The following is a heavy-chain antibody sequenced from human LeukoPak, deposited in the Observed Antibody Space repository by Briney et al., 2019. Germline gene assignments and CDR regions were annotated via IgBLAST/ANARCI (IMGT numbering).Heavy chain of an antibody. CDR3: AKGAVESLDYYFYMEV. CDR2: ISGSGGST. J-gene: IGHJ6*03. V-gene: IGHV3-23*01. Sequence: GGSLRLSCAASGFTFSSYAMSWVRQAPGKGLEWVSAISGSGGSTYYADSVKGRFTISRDNSKNTLFLEMSSLGVEDTALYYCAKGAVESLDYYFYMEVWGTGTTVTVSS. CDR1: GFTFSSYA. D-gene: IGHD2-15*01.